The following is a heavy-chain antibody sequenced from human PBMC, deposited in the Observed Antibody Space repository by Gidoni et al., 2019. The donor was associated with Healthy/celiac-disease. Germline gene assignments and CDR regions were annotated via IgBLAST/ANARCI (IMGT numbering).Heavy chain of an antibody. D-gene: IGHD2-15*01. CDR2: IYTSGST. CDR1: GGSISSGSYY. V-gene: IGHV4-61*02. CDR3: ATHCSGGSCYSEGQAFDI. Sequence: QVQLQESGPGLVKPSQTLSLTCTVSGGSISSGSYYWSWIRQPAGKGLEWIGRIYTSGSTNYNPSLKSRVTISVDTSKNQFSLKLSSVTAADTAVYYCATHCSGGSCYSEGQAFDIWGQGTMVTVSS. J-gene: IGHJ3*02.